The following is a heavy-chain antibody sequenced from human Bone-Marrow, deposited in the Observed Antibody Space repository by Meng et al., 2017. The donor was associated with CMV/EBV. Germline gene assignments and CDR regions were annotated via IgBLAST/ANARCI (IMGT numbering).Heavy chain of an antibody. D-gene: IGHD3-22*01. CDR2: VNPNSGGT. CDR1: GHTFSDYY. CDR3: ATCTESYYDSRGSFWNF. J-gene: IGHJ4*02. Sequence: ASVKVSCKPSGHTFSDYYLHWVRQAPGQGLEWMGWVNPNSGGTIYAQKFQGRVTMTRDTSISTAYMELSGLRSDDTAVYYCATCTESYYDSRGSFWNFWGQGTLVTVSS. V-gene: IGHV1-2*02.